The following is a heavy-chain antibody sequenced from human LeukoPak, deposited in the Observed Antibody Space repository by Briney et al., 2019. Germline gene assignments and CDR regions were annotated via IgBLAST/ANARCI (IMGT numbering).Heavy chain of an antibody. D-gene: IGHD6-19*01. Sequence: LSGGSLRPSCAASGFTFTSYVMSWVRQAPGKGLQWVASISGRGDSTHYADSVKGRFTVSRDNSENTLKLQMSSLRNDDAAVYYCAKDRIPRIGVGVGRDAFDMWGQGTTVFVS. V-gene: IGHV3-23*01. CDR3: AKDRIPRIGVGVGRDAFDM. J-gene: IGHJ3*02. CDR2: ISGRGDST. CDR1: GFTFTSYV.